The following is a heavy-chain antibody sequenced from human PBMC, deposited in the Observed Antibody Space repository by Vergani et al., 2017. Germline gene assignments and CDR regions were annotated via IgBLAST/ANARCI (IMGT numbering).Heavy chain of an antibody. V-gene: IGHV1-2*02. Sequence: QVQLVQSGAEVKKPGASVKVSCKASGYTFTSYYMHWVRQAPGQGLEWMGWIKPNSGGTKYAQKFQGRVTMTWDTSITTAYMELSRLRSDDTALYYCASGNTFGMTDAFDIWGQGTMVTVSS. J-gene: IGHJ3*02. CDR3: ASGNTFGMTDAFDI. CDR2: IKPNSGGT. CDR1: GYTFTSYY. D-gene: IGHD3-16*01.